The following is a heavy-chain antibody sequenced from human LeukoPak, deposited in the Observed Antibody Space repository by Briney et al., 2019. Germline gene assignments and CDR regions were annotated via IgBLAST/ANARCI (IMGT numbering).Heavy chain of an antibody. CDR3: ARDSPRPPTYYYDSSDF. V-gene: IGHV3-23*01. D-gene: IGHD3-22*01. J-gene: IGHJ4*02. CDR1: GFTFRTYA. Sequence: PGGSLRLSCAASGFTFRTYAMSWVPQAPGKGLEWVSAISGNGRNTFYADSVKGRFTISRDNSKNTLYLQMNSLRVEDTAVYYCARDSPRPPTYYYDSSDFWGQGTLVTVSS. CDR2: ISGNGRNT.